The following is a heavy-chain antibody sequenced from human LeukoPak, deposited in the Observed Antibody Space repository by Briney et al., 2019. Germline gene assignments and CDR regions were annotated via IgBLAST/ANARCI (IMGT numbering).Heavy chain of an antibody. CDR3: ARGRLTISRFDP. J-gene: IGHJ5*02. CDR2: IYSGGST. CDR1: GFTVSNNY. Sequence: SGGSLRLSCAASGFTVSNNYMSWVRQAPGKGLEWVSVIYSGGSTYYADSVKGRFTISRDNSKNTLYLQMNSLRAEDTAVYYCARGRLTISRFDPWGQGTLVTVSS. V-gene: IGHV3-53*01. D-gene: IGHD3-3*01.